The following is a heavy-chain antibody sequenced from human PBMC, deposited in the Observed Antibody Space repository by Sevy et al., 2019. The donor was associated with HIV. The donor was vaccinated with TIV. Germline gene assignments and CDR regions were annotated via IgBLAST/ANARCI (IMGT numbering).Heavy chain of an antibody. Sequence: SETLSLTCTVSGDSISSDYWSWMLQPPGKGLEWIGYIHYSGSTNYNPSLKSRVTISVDTSKSQFSLNLNSVTAGDTAVYFCARASAHSTSSRYFDFWGQGTLVTVSS. D-gene: IGHD6-6*01. J-gene: IGHJ4*02. CDR1: GDSISSDY. CDR3: ARASAHSTSSRYFDF. CDR2: IHYSGST. V-gene: IGHV4-59*13.